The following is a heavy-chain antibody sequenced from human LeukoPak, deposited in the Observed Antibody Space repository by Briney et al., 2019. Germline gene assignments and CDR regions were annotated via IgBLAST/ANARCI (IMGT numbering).Heavy chain of an antibody. CDR1: GDSITRNNW. Sequence: PSETLSLTCAVSGDSITRNNWWSWVRQPPGKGLEWIGEIYHSGSTNYNPSLKSRVTISVDKSKNQFSLRLSSVTAADMAVYYCVRGGSSSWPYYYYYMDVWGKGTTVTVSS. V-gene: IGHV4-4*02. CDR3: VRGGSSSWPYYYYYMDV. J-gene: IGHJ6*03. CDR2: IYHSGST. D-gene: IGHD6-13*01.